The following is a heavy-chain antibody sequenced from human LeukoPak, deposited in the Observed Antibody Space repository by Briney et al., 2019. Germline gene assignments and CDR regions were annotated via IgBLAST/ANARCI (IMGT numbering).Heavy chain of an antibody. CDR3: ARAGYSGYELDY. Sequence: SETLSLTCTVSGGSISSYYWSWIRQPPGKRLEWIGYIYYSGSTNYNPSLKSRVTISVDTSKNQFSLKLSSVTAADTAVYYCARAGYSGYELDYWGQGTLVTVSS. D-gene: IGHD5-12*01. J-gene: IGHJ4*02. CDR1: GGSISSYY. CDR2: IYYSGST. V-gene: IGHV4-59*01.